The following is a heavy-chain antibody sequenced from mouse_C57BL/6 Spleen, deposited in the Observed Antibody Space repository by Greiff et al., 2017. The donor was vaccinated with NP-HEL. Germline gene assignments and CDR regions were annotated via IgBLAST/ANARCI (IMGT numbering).Heavy chain of an antibody. J-gene: IGHJ3*01. Sequence: VQLQQSGPELVKPGASVKISCKASGYAFSSSWMNWVKQRPGKGLEWIGRIYPGDGDTNYNGKFKGKATLTADKSSSTAYMQLSSLTSEDSAVYFCARGGLYDGYPFAYWGQGTLVTVSA. D-gene: IGHD2-3*01. CDR2: IYPGDGDT. CDR3: ARGGLYDGYPFAY. CDR1: GYAFSSSW. V-gene: IGHV1-82*01.